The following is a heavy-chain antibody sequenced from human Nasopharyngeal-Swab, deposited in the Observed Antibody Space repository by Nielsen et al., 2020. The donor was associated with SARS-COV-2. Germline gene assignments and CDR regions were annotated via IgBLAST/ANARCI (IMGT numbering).Heavy chain of an antibody. J-gene: IGHJ3*02. D-gene: IGHD5-12*01. CDR2: ITWNSGTI. Sequence: SLKTSCEASGFIFEDYAMHWVRQAPGKGLEWDAGITWNSGTIVYADSVRGRFTISRDNAENSLYLQMNSLRHEDTAFYFCAKDGLGSGYLGVAFDIWGQGTMVTVFS. V-gene: IGHV3-9*01. CDR1: GFIFEDYA. CDR3: AKDGLGSGYLGVAFDI.